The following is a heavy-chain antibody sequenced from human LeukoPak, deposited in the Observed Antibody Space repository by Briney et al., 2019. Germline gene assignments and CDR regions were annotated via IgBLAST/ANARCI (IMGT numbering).Heavy chain of an antibody. Sequence: SETLSLTCTVSGGSISSSSYYWGWIRQPPGKGLEWIGSIYYSGSTYYNPSLKSRVTISVDTSKNQFSLKLSSVTAADTAVYYCARGGSSEYYDFWSGYENWFDPWGQGTLVTVSS. D-gene: IGHD3-3*01. V-gene: IGHV4-39*07. CDR1: GGSISSSSYY. CDR3: ARGGSSEYYDFWSGYENWFDP. CDR2: IYYSGST. J-gene: IGHJ5*02.